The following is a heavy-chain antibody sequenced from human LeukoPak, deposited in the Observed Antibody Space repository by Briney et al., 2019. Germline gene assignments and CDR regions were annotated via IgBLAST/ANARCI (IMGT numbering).Heavy chain of an antibody. CDR2: IYPGDSET. CDR3: ARRANPPEGYFDS. Sequence: GESLKISCKGSGYSFSSYWIGWVRQTPGKGLEWMGIIYPGDSETIYSPSFQGQVTISADKSISIAYLQWSSLEASDTAMYYCARRANPPEGYFDSWGQGTLVTVSS. J-gene: IGHJ4*02. CDR1: GYSFSSYW. V-gene: IGHV5-51*01.